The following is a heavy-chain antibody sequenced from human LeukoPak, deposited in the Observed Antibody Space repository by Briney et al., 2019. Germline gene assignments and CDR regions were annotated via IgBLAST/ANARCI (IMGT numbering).Heavy chain of an antibody. CDR1: GYIFSDYY. V-gene: IGHV1-2*02. D-gene: IGHD2/OR15-2a*01. Sequence: GASVKVSTKASGYIFSDYYLHWVRQAPGQGLEWMGWMNPNSGGTNYAQKFQGRITMTGDTSTAYLELSRLRSDDTAVYYCARDLGSTVIVGGDAFDLWGQGTMVTVSS. CDR3: ARDLGSTVIVGGDAFDL. J-gene: IGHJ3*01. CDR2: MNPNSGGT.